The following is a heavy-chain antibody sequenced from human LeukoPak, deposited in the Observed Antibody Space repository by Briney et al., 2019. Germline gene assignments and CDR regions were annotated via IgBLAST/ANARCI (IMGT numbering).Heavy chain of an antibody. V-gene: IGHV3-23*01. D-gene: IGHD5-18*01. CDR1: GFPFSDYA. CDR2: ISPSPSHR. Sequence: TGGSLRLSCAASGFPFSDYAMTWVRKAPGKGLEWVAAISPSPSHRYYADLVGGRFTISRDNSKNTLDLQMSSLRAEDTSVYYCVKDRFGSFDPWGQGTLVTVSS. CDR3: VKDRFGSFDP. J-gene: IGHJ5*02.